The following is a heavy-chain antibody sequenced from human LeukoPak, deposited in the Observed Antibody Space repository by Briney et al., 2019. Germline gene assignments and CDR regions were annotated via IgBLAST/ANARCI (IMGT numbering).Heavy chain of an antibody. Sequence: GGSLRLSCAASGLTFSSYGMHWVRQAPGKGLEWVAVISYDGSNKYYADSVKGRFTISRDNSKNTLYLQVNSLRAEDTAVYYCAIVPAAMHNYWGQGTLVTVSS. CDR3: AIVPAAMHNY. J-gene: IGHJ4*02. V-gene: IGHV3-30*03. D-gene: IGHD2-2*01. CDR1: GLTFSSYG. CDR2: ISYDGSNK.